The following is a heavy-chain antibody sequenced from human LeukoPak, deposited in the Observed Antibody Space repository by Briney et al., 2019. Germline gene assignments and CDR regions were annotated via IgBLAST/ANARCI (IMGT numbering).Heavy chain of an antibody. D-gene: IGHD3-22*01. CDR1: GFSFSSYA. V-gene: IGHV3-23*01. CDR2: ISGGGDIT. J-gene: IGHJ4*02. Sequence: GGSLRLSCAASGFSFSSYAMSWVRQAPGKGLEWVSGISGGGDITYNADSVKGRFTISRDNSQNTLYLQMNSLRFDDTAVYYCARSVREAYYYDSSGPPHYWGQGTLVTVSS. CDR3: ARSVREAYYYDSSGPPHY.